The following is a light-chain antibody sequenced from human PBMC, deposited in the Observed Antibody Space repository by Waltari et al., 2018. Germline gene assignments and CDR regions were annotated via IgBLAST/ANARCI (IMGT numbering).Light chain of an antibody. CDR2: DVS. CDR1: SSYLGGYNF. V-gene: IGLV2-8*01. Sequence: QSALTQPPSASGSPGQSATISCPGPSSYLGGYNFVSWYQHHPGRAPKLLIYDVSKRPSGVPYRFSGSKSGNTASLTVSGLQAEDEGDYYCSSYADSNNILFGGGTKVTVL. J-gene: IGLJ2*01. CDR3: SSYADSNNIL.